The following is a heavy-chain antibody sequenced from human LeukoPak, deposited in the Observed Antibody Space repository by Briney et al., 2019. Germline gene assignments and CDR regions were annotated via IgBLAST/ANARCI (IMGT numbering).Heavy chain of an antibody. D-gene: IGHD6-13*01. Sequence: ASVKVSCKASGYTFINFGISWVRQAPGQGLEWMGWISAHNGDTNYAQNLQGRVTMTTDASTYTAYMELRSLRSDDTAVYYCAREAVGHPDAYYYGMDVWGQGTTVTVSS. V-gene: IGHV1-18*01. CDR2: ISAHNGDT. J-gene: IGHJ6*02. CDR3: AREAVGHPDAYYYGMDV. CDR1: GYTFINFG.